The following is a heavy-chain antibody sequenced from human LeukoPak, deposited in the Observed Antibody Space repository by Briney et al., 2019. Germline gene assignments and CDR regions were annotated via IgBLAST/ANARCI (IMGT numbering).Heavy chain of an antibody. CDR3: ARTILNYGKPHFDY. J-gene: IGHJ4*02. D-gene: IGHD4-17*01. CDR1: GFTFSSYS. Sequence: GGSLRLSCAASGFTFSSYSMNWVRQAPGKGLEWVSSISSSSSYIYYADSVKGRFTISRDNAKNSLYLQMNSLRAEDTAVYYCARTILNYGKPHFDYWGQGTLVTVSS. V-gene: IGHV3-21*01. CDR2: ISSSSSYI.